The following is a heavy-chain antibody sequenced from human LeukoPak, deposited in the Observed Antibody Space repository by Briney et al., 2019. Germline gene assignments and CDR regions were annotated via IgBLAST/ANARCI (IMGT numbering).Heavy chain of an antibody. CDR2: INPNSGGT. Sequence: ASVKVSCKASGYTFTSYYMNWVRQAPGQGLEWMGWINPNSGGTNYAQKFQGRVTMTRDTSISTAYMELSRLRSDDTAVYYCARERLGIAVAYYYYGMDVWGRGTTVTVSS. V-gene: IGHV1-2*02. CDR1: GYTFTSYY. CDR3: ARERLGIAVAYYYYGMDV. J-gene: IGHJ6*02. D-gene: IGHD6-19*01.